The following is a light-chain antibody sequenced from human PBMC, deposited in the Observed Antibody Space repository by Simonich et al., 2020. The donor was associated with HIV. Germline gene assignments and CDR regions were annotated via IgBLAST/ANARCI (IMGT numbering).Light chain of an antibody. J-gene: IGKJ2*01. CDR3: QQYYSTPGT. Sequence: DIVMTQSPNSLAVSLGERATINCKSSQSYLYSSNNKNYLSWYQQKPGQPPKLLIYWASTRESGVPDRFSGSGSGTEFSLTISSLQAEDVAVYYCQQYYSTPGTFGQGTKLEIK. CDR2: WAS. CDR1: QSYLYSSNNKNY. V-gene: IGKV4-1*01.